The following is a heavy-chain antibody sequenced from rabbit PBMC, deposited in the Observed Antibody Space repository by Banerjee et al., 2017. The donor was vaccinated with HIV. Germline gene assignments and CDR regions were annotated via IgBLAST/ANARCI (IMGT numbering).Heavy chain of an antibody. J-gene: IGHJ4*01. D-gene: IGHD8-1*01. CDR1: GFSFSSSYY. CDR2: IYADSSGST. V-gene: IGHV1S40*01. Sequence: QSLEESGGDLVKPGASLTLTCTASGFSFSSSYYMCWVRQAPGKGLEWIGCIYADSSGSTYYASWAKGRFTISKTSSTTVTLQMTSLTAADTATYFCARKFPGSSYYGYFKLWGPGTLVTVS. CDR3: ARKFPGSSYYGYFKL.